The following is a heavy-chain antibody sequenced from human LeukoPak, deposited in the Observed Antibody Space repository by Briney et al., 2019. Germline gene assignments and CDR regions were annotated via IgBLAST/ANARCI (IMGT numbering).Heavy chain of an antibody. CDR1: GYTFTSYG. CDR3: ARDLGGIAAAGTWFDP. V-gene: IGHV1-18*01. D-gene: IGHD6-13*01. Sequence: ASVKVSCKASGYTFTSYGISWVRQAPGQGLEWMGWISAYNGNTNYAQKLQGRVTMTTDTSTSTAYMELRGLRSDDTAAYYCARDLGGIAAAGTWFDPWGQGTLVTVSS. CDR2: ISAYNGNT. J-gene: IGHJ5*02.